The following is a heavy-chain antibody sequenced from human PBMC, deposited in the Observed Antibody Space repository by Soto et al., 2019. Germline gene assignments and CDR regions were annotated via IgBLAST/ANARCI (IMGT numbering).Heavy chain of an antibody. D-gene: IGHD4-17*01. V-gene: IGHV5-51*01. CDR3: ARQGNGAEGFDY. CDR2: FYPGDSDT. CDR1: GDYFASYW. Sequence: PGVLLKICCKGAGDYFASYWVGWVRKMPGKGLEWMGIFYPGDSDTRYSPSFQGQVTISADRSISTAYLQWSSLKPSDTAMYYCARQGNGAEGFDYWGQGTLVTVSS. J-gene: IGHJ4*02.